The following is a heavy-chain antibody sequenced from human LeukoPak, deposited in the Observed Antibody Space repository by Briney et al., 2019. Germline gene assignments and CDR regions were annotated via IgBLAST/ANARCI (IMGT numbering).Heavy chain of an antibody. V-gene: IGHV4-59*08. Sequence: PSETLSLTCTVSGGSISSYYWSWIRQPPGKGLEWIGYIYYSGSTNYNPSLKSRVTISVDTSKNQFSLKLSSVTAADTAVYYCARIIAAAGPSLGAFDIWGQGTMVTVSS. CDR1: GGSISSYY. D-gene: IGHD6-13*01. CDR3: ARIIAAAGPSLGAFDI. CDR2: IYYSGST. J-gene: IGHJ3*02.